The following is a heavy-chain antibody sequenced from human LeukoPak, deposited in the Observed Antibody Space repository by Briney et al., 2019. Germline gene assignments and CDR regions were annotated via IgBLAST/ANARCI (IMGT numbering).Heavy chain of an antibody. V-gene: IGHV3-30*02. Sequence: GGSLRLSCAASGFTFSSYGMHWVRQAPGKGLEWVAFIRYDGSNKYYADSVKGRFTISRDNSKNTLYLQMNSLRAEDTALYYCAKEKGSRDAFDIWGQGTMVTVSS. D-gene: IGHD3-10*01. CDR1: GFTFSSYG. J-gene: IGHJ3*02. CDR2: IRYDGSNK. CDR3: AKEKGSRDAFDI.